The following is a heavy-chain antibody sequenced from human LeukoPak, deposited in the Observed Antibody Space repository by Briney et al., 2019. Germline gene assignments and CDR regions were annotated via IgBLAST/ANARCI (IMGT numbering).Heavy chain of an antibody. J-gene: IGHJ5*02. CDR1: XXTXSNAW. CDR2: IKSKTDGGTT. CDR3: TTLAFCGGDCYSRLYNWFDP. Sequence: CXXSXXTXSNAWMSGVRQAPGKGLEWVGRIKSKTDGGTTDYAAPVKGRFTISRDDSKNTLYLQMNSLKTEDTAVYYCTTLAFCGGDCYSRLYNWFDPWGQGTLVTVSS. V-gene: IGHV3-15*01. D-gene: IGHD2-21*02.